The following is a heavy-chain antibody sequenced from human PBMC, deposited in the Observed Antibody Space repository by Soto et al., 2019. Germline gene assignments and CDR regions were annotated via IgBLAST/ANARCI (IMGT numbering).Heavy chain of an antibody. D-gene: IGHD2-21*02. CDR3: ARGDICGGDCYRNYYYYGMDV. Sequence: PGGSLRLSCAASGFTFSSYWMHWVRQAPGKGLVWVSRINSDGSSTSYADSVKGRFTISRDNAKNTLYLQMNSLRAEDTAVYYCARGDICGGDCYRNYYYYGMDVWRQGTTVTVSS. CDR2: INSDGSST. J-gene: IGHJ6*02. CDR1: GFTFSSYW. V-gene: IGHV3-74*01.